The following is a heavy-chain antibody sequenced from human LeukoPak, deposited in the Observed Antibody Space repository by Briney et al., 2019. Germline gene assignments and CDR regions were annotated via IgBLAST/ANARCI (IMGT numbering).Heavy chain of an antibody. D-gene: IGHD3-9*01. CDR2: MNPNSGNT. J-gene: IGHJ6*03. CDR3: ARNHYDILTGYYYYYYYMDV. V-gene: IGHV1-8*01. CDR1: GYTFTSYD. Sequence: ASVKVSCKASGYTFTSYDINWVRQAPGQGLEWMGWMNPNSGNTGYAQEFQGRVTMTRNTSISTAYMELSSLRSEDTAVYYCARNHYDILTGYYYYYYYMDVWGKGTTVTVSS.